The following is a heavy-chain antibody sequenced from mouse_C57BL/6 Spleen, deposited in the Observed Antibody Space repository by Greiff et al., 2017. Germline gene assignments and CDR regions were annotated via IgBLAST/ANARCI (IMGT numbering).Heavy chain of an antibody. D-gene: IGHD2-1*01. CDR1: GFSFTSYG. CDR2: IWSGGST. J-gene: IGHJ2*01. Sequence: VKLVESGPGLVQPSQSLSITCTVSGFSFTSYGVHWVRQSPGKGLEWLGVIWSGGSTDYNAAFISRLSISKDNSKSQVFFKMNSLQADDTAIYYCARVPLYGNYYFDYWGQGTTLTVSS. V-gene: IGHV2-2*01. CDR3: ARVPLYGNYYFDY.